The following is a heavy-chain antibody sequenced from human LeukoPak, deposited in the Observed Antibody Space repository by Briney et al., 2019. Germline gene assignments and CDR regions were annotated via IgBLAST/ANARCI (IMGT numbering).Heavy chain of an antibody. CDR2: ISGRGGST. V-gene: IGHV3-23*01. CDR1: VFTSTIYA. J-gene: IGHJ4*02. D-gene: IGHD3-10*01. CDR3: AKDGPRMVRGVIITSLDY. Sequence: GGALRLSCAASVFTSTIYAMSWVRHAPRTGLECVSAISGRGGSTYYADSVKGRFTISIDNFKNTLYLQNKSVIAEATAVYYCAKDGPRMVRGVIITSLDYWGQGTLVTVSS.